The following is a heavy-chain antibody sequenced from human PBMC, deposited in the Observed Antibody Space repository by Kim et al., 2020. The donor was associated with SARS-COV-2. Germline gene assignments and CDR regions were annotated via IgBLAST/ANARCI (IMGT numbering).Heavy chain of an antibody. CDR2: GPT. V-gene: IGHV4-34*01. J-gene: IGHJ2*01. Sequence: GPTNSSPSLKSRVTISEDMSKNKFSLRLSSVTAADTAVYYCARGRTLFDLWGRGTLVTVSS. CDR3: ARGRTLFDL.